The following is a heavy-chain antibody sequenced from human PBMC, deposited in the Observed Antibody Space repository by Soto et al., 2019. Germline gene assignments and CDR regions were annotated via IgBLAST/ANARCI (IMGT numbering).Heavy chain of an antibody. Sequence: PGGSLRLSCAASGFTFSNAWMSWVRQAPGKGLEWVGRIKSKTDGGTTDYAAPVKGRFTISRDDSKNTLYLQMNSLKTEDTAVYYCTAPWKYQLLSYYGMDVWGQGTTVTVSS. D-gene: IGHD2-2*01. CDR3: TAPWKYQLLSYYGMDV. V-gene: IGHV3-15*01. CDR1: GFTFSNAW. CDR2: IKSKTDGGTT. J-gene: IGHJ6*02.